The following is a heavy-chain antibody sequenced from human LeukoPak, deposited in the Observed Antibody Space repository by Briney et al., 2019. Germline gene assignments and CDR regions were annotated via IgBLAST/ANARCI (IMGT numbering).Heavy chain of an antibody. CDR1: GFTFSSYD. CDR3: ARVDDNYYYYYMDV. Sequence: PGGSLRLSCAASGFTFSSYDMHWVRLTTGKGLEWVSAIDTAGYTYYPGSVKGRFTISRENAKNSLYLQMNSLRAGDTAVYYCARVDDNYYYYYMDVWGKGTTVTVSS. J-gene: IGHJ6*03. CDR2: IDTAGYT. D-gene: IGHD3-22*01. V-gene: IGHV3-13*01.